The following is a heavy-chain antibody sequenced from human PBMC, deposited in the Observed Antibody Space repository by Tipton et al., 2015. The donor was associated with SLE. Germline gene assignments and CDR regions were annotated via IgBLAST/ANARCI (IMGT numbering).Heavy chain of an antibody. CDR1: GGSISSGGYY. Sequence: TLSLTCPVSGGSISSGGYYWSWIRQHPGKGLEWIGYIYYSGSTYYNPSLKSRVTISVDTSKNQFSLKLSSVTAADTAVDYCARGGHTAMVTFDYWGQGTLVTVSS. J-gene: IGHJ4*02. CDR3: ARGGHTAMVTFDY. D-gene: IGHD5-18*01. V-gene: IGHV4-31*03. CDR2: IYYSGST.